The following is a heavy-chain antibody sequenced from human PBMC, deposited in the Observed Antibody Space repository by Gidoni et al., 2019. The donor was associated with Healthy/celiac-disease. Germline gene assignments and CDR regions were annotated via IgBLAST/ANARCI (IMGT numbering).Heavy chain of an antibody. V-gene: IGHV1-3*01. D-gene: IGHD3-10*01. CDR1: GYTFTSYA. CDR2: INAGNGNT. Sequence: QVQLVQSGAEVKKPGASVKVSCKASGYTFTSYAMHWVRQAPGQRLEWMGWINAGNGNTKYSQKFQGRVTITRDTSASTAYMELSSLRSEDTAVYYCARAVLGDGSGSSFDPWGQGTLVTVSS. CDR3: ARAVLGDGSGSSFDP. J-gene: IGHJ5*02.